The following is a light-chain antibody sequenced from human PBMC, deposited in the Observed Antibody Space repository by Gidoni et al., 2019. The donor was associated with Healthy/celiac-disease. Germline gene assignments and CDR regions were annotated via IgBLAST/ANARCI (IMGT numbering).Light chain of an antibody. CDR2: WAS. CDR3: QQYYSTPPT. CDR1: QSVLYSSNNKND. V-gene: IGKV4-1*01. Sequence: DIVMTQSPDSLAGSLGERATINCKSSQSVLYSSNNKNDLAWYKQKPGQPPKLLIYWASTRDSGVPDRFSGSGSGTDFTLTISSLQAEDVAVYYCQQYYSTPPTFGPGTKVDIK. J-gene: IGKJ3*01.